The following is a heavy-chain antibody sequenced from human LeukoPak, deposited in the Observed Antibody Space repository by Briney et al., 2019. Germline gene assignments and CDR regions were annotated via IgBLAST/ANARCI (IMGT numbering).Heavy chain of an antibody. D-gene: IGHD3-22*01. V-gene: IGHV1-18*01. Sequence: ASVKVSCKASGYTFTSYGISWVRQAPGQGLEWMGWISAYNGNTNYAQKLQGRVTMTTDTSTSTAYMELRSLRSDDTAVYYRARDFAYYYDSSGTFDIWGQGTMVTVSS. J-gene: IGHJ3*02. CDR1: GYTFTSYG. CDR3: ARDFAYYYDSSGTFDI. CDR2: ISAYNGNT.